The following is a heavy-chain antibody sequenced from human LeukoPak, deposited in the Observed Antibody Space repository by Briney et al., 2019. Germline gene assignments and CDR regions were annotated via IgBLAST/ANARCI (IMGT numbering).Heavy chain of an antibody. CDR3: ARTTEGGYSYGYFYYYYMDV. V-gene: IGHV4-59*01. CDR2: IYYSGST. J-gene: IGHJ6*03. D-gene: IGHD5-18*01. Sequence: PSETLSLTCTVSGGSISSYYWSWIRQPPGKGLEWIGYIYYSGSTNYKSSLKSRVTISVDTSKNQFSLKLSSVTAADTAVYYCARTTEGGYSYGYFYYYYMDVWGKGTTVTNSS. CDR1: GGSISSYY.